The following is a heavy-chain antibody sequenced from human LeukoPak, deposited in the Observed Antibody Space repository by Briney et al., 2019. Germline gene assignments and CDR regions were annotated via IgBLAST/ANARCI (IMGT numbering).Heavy chain of an antibody. CDR3: ARRSAPALLDY. V-gene: IGHV5-51*01. D-gene: IGHD2-2*01. J-gene: IGHJ4*02. CDR1: GYSFTSYW. Sequence: GESLKISCKGSGYSFTSYWIGWVRPMPGKGLEWMGIIYPGDSDTRYSPSFQGQVTISADKSISTAYLQWSSLKASGTAMYYCARRSAPALLDYWGQGTLVTVSS. CDR2: IYPGDSDT.